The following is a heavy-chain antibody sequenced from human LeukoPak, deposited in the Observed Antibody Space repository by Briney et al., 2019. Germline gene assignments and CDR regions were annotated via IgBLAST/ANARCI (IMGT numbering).Heavy chain of an antibody. CDR3: ARDCTSTSCYHDAFDV. D-gene: IGHD2-2*01. Sequence: GGSLRLSCAASGFTFSDYYMSWIRQAPGKRLEWVSYISSSGSTIYYADSVKGRFTISRDNVKNSLYLQMDSLRGEDTAFYYCARDCTSTSCYHDAFDVWAQGTFATVSS. J-gene: IGHJ3*01. CDR2: ISSSGSTI. CDR1: GFTFSDYY. V-gene: IGHV3-11*04.